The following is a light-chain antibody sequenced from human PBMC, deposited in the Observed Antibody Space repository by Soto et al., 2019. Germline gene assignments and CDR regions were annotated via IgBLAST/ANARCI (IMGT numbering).Light chain of an antibody. V-gene: IGKV1-5*01. CDR3: QQYSSYSLPT. CDR1: QSVSRW. Sequence: DIQMTQSPSILSASVGDSVTITCRASQSVSRWLAWYQQKPGKAPKLLIYDASSLNSGVPSRFIGSQSGTEFTLTITSLLPDDFATYFCQQYSSYSLPTFGGGTKVDI. CDR2: DAS. J-gene: IGKJ4*01.